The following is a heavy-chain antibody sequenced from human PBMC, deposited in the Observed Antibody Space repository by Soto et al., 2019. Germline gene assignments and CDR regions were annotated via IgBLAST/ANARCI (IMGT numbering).Heavy chain of an antibody. CDR2: IIPIFGTA. J-gene: IGHJ1*01. CDR3: AIAAAGTIPARQYFQH. V-gene: IGHV1-69*01. D-gene: IGHD6-13*01. Sequence: QVRLVQSGAEVKKPGSSVKVSCKASGGTFSSYAISWVRQAPGQGLEWMGGIIPIFGTANYAQKFQGRVTITADESTSTAYMELSSLRSEDTAVYYCAIAAAGTIPARQYFQHWGQGTLVTVSS. CDR1: GGTFSSYA.